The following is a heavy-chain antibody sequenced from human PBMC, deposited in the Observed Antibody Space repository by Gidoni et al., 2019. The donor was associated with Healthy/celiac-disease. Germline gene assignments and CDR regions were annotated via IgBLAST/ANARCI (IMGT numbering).Heavy chain of an antibody. CDR3: ARESRGDDSSGYYFDY. CDR2: MNPNSGNT. J-gene: IGHJ4*02. CDR1: GYTFTSYD. Sequence: QVQLVQSGAEVKKPGASVKVSCKASGYTFTSYDINWVRQATGQGLEWMGWMNPNSGNTGYAQKYQGRVTMTRNTSISTAYMELSSLRYEDTAVYYCARESRGDDSSGYYFDYWGQGTLVTVSS. V-gene: IGHV1-8*01. D-gene: IGHD3-22*01.